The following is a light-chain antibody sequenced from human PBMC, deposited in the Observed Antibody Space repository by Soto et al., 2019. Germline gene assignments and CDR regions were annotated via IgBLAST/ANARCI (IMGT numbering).Light chain of an antibody. Sequence: DIQMTQSPSSLSASVGDRVTITCQASQDISNNLHWYQVKPGKAPKLLIYAASNLETGVPSRFSGSGSGTDFTFTINSLQPEDVATYYCQQYDDLPRSFGQGTKLQIK. CDR1: QDISNN. V-gene: IGKV1-33*01. CDR2: AAS. J-gene: IGKJ2*01. CDR3: QQYDDLPRS.